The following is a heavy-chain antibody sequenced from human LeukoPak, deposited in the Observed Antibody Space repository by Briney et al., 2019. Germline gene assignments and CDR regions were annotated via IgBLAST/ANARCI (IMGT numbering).Heavy chain of an antibody. CDR2: INHSGST. CDR3: ARSFRYSAVAGRASFDP. Sequence: PSETLSLSCAVYGGSFSGYYWSWIRQPPGKGLEWIAEINHSGSTNYNPSLKSRVTISVDTSKNQFSLKLSSVTAADTAVYYCARSFRYSAVAGRASFDPWGQGTLVTVSS. J-gene: IGHJ5*02. CDR1: GGSFSGYY. V-gene: IGHV4-34*01. D-gene: IGHD6-19*01.